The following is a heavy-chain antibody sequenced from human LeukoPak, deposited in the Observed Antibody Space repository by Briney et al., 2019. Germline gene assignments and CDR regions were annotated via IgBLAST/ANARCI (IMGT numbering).Heavy chain of an antibody. V-gene: IGHV4-39*07. D-gene: IGHD2-15*01. Sequence: HSETLSLTCTVSGGSISSSSYYWGWIRQPPGKGLEWIGSFYHSGSTYYNPSLKSRVTISLDPSKNQFSLKLSSVTAADPAVYYWARVRRVAATPFDYWGQGTLVTVSS. J-gene: IGHJ4*02. CDR1: GGSISSSSYY. CDR3: ARVRRVAATPFDY. CDR2: FYHSGST.